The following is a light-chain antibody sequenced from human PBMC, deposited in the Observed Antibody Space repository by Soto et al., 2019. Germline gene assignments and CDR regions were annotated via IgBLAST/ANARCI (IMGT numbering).Light chain of an antibody. CDR1: SGSVSSSHY. CDR3: AAWDDSLNGVV. CDR2: STN. V-gene: IGLV8-61*01. Sequence: QAVVTQEPSFSVSPGGTVTLTCGLSSGSVSSSHYPTWCRQTPGQAPRTLISSTNTRSSGVPDRFSGSILGNKAALTITGAQADDESDYYCAAWDDSLNGVVFGGGTQLTVL. J-gene: IGLJ2*01.